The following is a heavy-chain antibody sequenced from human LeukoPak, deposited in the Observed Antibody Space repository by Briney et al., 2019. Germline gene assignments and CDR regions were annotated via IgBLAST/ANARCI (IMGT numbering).Heavy chain of an antibody. J-gene: IGHJ6*03. V-gene: IGHV1-8*03. D-gene: IGHD6-25*01. CDR1: GYTFTSYD. CDR3: ARSHYSSAAGYYYYYMDV. CDR2: MNPNSGNT. Sequence: ALVTVSCMASGYTFTSYDINWVRQAAGRGLEWVGWMNPNSGNTGYAQKFQGRVTITRNTSISTAYMEPSSLRSEDTAVYYCARSHYSSAAGYYYYYMDVWGKGTTVTVSS.